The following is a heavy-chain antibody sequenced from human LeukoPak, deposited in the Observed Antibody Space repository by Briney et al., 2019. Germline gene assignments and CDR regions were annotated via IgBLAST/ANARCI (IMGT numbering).Heavy chain of an antibody. CDR3: ARAKISSLLWFGGVLFDY. D-gene: IGHD3-10*01. Sequence: GASVKVSCKASGYTFTGYYMHWVRQAPGQGFEWMGRINPNSGGTNYAQKFQGRVTMTRDTSISTAYMELSRLRSDDTAVYYCARAKISSLLWFGGVLFDYWGQGTLVTVSS. CDR2: INPNSGGT. J-gene: IGHJ4*02. CDR1: GYTFTGYY. V-gene: IGHV1-2*06.